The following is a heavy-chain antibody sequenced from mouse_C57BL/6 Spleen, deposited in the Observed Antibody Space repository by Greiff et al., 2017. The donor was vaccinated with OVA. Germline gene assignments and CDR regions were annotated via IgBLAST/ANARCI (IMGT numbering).Heavy chain of an antibody. CDR3: ARADDGYYGGFAY. CDR2: IHPNSGST. Sequence: QVQLQQPGAELVKPGASVKLSCKASGYTFTSYWMHWVKQRPGQGLEWIGMIHPNSGSTNYNEKFKSKATLTVDKSSSTAYMQLSSLTSEDSAVYYCARADDGYYGGFAYWGQGTLVTVSA. CDR1: GYTFTSYW. J-gene: IGHJ3*01. V-gene: IGHV1-64*01. D-gene: IGHD2-3*01.